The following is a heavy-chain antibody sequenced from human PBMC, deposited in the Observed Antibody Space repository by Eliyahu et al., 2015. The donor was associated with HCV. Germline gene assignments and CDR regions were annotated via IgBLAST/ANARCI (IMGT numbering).Heavy chain of an antibody. CDR1: GFTFGDYA. D-gene: IGHD3-22*01. Sequence: EVQLVESGGGLVQPGRSLRLSCTAXGFTFGDYAMSWVRQAPGKGLEWVXFIRSKAYGGTTEYAASVKGRFTISRDDSKSIAYLQMNSLKTEDTAVYYCRGYFSDTEDFDYWGQGTLVTVSS. CDR3: RGYFSDTEDFDY. J-gene: IGHJ4*02. V-gene: IGHV3-49*04. CDR2: IRSKAYGGTT.